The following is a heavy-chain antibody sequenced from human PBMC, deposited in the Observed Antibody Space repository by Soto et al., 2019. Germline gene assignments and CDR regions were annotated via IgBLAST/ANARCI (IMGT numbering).Heavy chain of an antibody. D-gene: IGHD3-3*01. V-gene: IGHV2-5*02. J-gene: IGHJ6*02. CDR2: IYWDDDK. CDR1: GFSLSTSGVG. Sequence: SGPTLVNPTQTLTLTFTFSGFSLSTSGVGVGWIRQPPGKALEWLALIYWDDDKRYSPSLKSRLTITKDTSKNQVVLTMTNMDPVDTATYYCAHSRDYDFWSGYPRARPYGAYYYYGMDVWGQGT. CDR3: AHSRDYDFWSGYPRARPYGAYYYYGMDV.